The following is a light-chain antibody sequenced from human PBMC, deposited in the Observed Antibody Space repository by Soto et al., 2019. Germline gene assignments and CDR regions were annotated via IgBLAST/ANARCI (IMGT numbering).Light chain of an antibody. Sequence: DIVMTQSPDSLAVSLGERATINCKSSQSVLYSSNNKNYLAWYQQNPGQPPKLLIYWASTRESGVPDRFSGSGSGTGCTLSINSLQAEDVAVYYCQQYYNTPFTFGPGTKVYIK. CDR3: QQYYNTPFT. CDR2: WAS. CDR1: QSVLYSSNNKNY. J-gene: IGKJ3*01. V-gene: IGKV4-1*01.